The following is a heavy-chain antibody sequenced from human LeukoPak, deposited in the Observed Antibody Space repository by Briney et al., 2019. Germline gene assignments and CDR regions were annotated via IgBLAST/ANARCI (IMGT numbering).Heavy chain of an antibody. J-gene: IGHJ4*02. D-gene: IGHD6-19*01. CDR2: ISVNRETT. V-gene: IGHV3-23*01. Sequence: GGSLRLSCAVSGFSVSSFGMSWVRQAPGKGLEWVSAISVNRETTWYADSVKGRFIISRDNSKNTLYLQLSSLRADDTAVYYCAQGYSSGWYPYWGQGSLVSVSS. CDR1: GFSVSSFG. CDR3: AQGYSSGWYPY.